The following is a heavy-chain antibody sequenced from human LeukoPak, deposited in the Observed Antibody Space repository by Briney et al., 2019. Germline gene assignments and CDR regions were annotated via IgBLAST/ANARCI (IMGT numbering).Heavy chain of an antibody. V-gene: IGHV3-74*01. CDR1: GFTFKHLG. CDR2: INDDGSGT. Sequence: GGSLRLSCAASGFTFKHLGVHCVRSARGEAPVWVSRINDDGSGTSYADSVKGRFTISRDNSKNTLYLQMTSLRAEDTAVYYCAKDDGYNLRASDYWGQGTLVTVSS. D-gene: IGHD5-24*01. J-gene: IGHJ4*02. CDR3: AKDDGYNLRASDY.